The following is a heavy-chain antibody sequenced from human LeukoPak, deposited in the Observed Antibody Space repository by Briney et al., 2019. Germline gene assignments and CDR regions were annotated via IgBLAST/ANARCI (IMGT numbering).Heavy chain of an antibody. V-gene: IGHV4-39*07. Sequence: SETLSLTCTVSGGSISSSNYYWGWIRQPPGKGLEWIGSIYYSGSTYYSPSLKSRVTISVDTSKNQFSLKLSSVTAADTAVYYCARVVGRSLDYYGMDVWGQGTTVTVSS. J-gene: IGHJ6*02. CDR2: IYYSGST. CDR3: ARVVGRSLDYYGMDV. D-gene: IGHD2-15*01. CDR1: GGSISSSNYY.